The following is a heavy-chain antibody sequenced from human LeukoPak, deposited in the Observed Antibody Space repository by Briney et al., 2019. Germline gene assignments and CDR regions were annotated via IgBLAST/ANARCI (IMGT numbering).Heavy chain of an antibody. J-gene: IGHJ4*02. CDR3: ARDGAEDYGIDY. CDR2: IKQDGSEK. D-gene: IGHD4/OR15-4a*01. V-gene: IGHV3-7*01. Sequence: GGSLRLSCTASGFTFGDYAMSWVRQAPGKGLEWVANIKQDGSEKYYVDSVKGRFTISRDNGKNSLYLQMNSLTVEDTGVYYCARDGAEDYGIDYWGRGTLVTVSS. CDR1: GFTFGDYA.